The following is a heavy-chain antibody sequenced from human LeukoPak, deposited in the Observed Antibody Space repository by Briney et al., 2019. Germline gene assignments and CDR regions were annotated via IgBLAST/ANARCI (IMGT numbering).Heavy chain of an antibody. CDR3: AKEKSDWPHDAFDI. V-gene: IGHV3-23*01. J-gene: IGHJ3*02. CDR1: GFTFSTYW. CDR2: ISRSGGST. Sequence: GGSLRLSCAASGFTFSTYWMHWVRQAPGKGLEWVSAISRSGGSTYYADSVKGRFTISRDNSKNTLYLQMNSLRAEDTAVYYCAKEKSDWPHDAFDIWGQGTMVTASS. D-gene: IGHD3-9*01.